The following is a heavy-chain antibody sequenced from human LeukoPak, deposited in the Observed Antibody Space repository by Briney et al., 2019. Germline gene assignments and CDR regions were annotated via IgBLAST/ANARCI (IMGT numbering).Heavy chain of an antibody. D-gene: IGHD4-23*01. Sequence: GESLKISCQGSGYSFTDYWIGWVRHMPGKGLEWMGIIYPGDSDTRYSPSFQGQVTISADKSISTAYLQWSSLKASDTAMYYCARRRDYCGSSPQDDYWGQGTLVTVSS. CDR1: GYSFTDYW. V-gene: IGHV5-51*01. CDR3: ARRRDYCGSSPQDDY. J-gene: IGHJ4*02. CDR2: IYPGDSDT.